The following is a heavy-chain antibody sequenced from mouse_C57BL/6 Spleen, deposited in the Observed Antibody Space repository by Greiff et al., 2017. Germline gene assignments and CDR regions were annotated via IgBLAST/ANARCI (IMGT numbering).Heavy chain of an antibody. D-gene: IGHD1-1*01. CDR1: GFTFSSYA. CDR3: ARGGTTVGPYAMDY. CDR2: ISDGGSYT. J-gene: IGHJ4*01. Sequence: EVKLVESGGGLVKPGGSLKLSCAASGFTFSSYAMSWVRQTPEKRLEWVATISDGGSYTYYPDNVKGRFTISRDNAKNNLYLQMSHLKSEDTAMYYCARGGTTVGPYAMDYWGQGTSVTVSS. V-gene: IGHV5-4*03.